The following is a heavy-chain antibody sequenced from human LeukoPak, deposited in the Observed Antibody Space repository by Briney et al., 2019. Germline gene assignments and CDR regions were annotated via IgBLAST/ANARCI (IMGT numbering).Heavy chain of an antibody. CDR1: GGTFSSYA. CDR2: IIPMYDTP. D-gene: IGHD3-10*02. Sequence: GTSVKVSCKASGGTFSSYAISWVRQAPGQGLEWMGGIIPMYDTPNYAQKFQGRVTMTRDMSTSTVYMELSNLRSEDTAVYYCARPYAGGIFNYGSNWFDPWGQGTLVTVSS. J-gene: IGHJ5*02. V-gene: IGHV1-69*05. CDR3: ARPYAGGIFNYGSNWFDP.